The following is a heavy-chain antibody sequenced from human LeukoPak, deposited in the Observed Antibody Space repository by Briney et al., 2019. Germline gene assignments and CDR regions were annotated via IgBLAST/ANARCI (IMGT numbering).Heavy chain of an antibody. J-gene: IGHJ4*02. V-gene: IGHV4-39*01. D-gene: IGHD2-2*01. CDR3: ASRGAPTSPGHY. CDR2: ISYSGTT. CDR1: GGSISSSGYY. Sequence: SETLSLTCTVSGGSISSSGYYWNWVRQPPGKGLEWIGSISYSGTTYYNPALKSRVSISADTSQNQFSLKLNSVTAADTAVYYCASRGAPTSPGHYWGQGTLVTVSS.